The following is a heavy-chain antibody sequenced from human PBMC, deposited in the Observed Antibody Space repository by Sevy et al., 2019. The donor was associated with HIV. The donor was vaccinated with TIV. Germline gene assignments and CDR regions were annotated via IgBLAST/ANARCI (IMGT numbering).Heavy chain of an antibody. CDR1: GGSMGSYY. Sequence: SETLSLTCTVSGGSMGSYYWTWIRQPPGKGLEWIGYLYDTGSTNYNPSPESRVTISIDTSKNQFSLNLSYVTAADTAVYYCAREGGLVDYGMDVWGQGITVTVSS. J-gene: IGHJ6*02. V-gene: IGHV4-59*01. CDR2: LYDTGST. CDR3: AREGGLVDYGMDV. D-gene: IGHD3-9*01.